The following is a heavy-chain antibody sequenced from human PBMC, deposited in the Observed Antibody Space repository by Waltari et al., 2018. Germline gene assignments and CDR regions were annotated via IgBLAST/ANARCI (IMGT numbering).Heavy chain of an antibody. CDR3: ARWDSPGRYFGD. CDR1: GGSLNSYF. CDR2: IRHTRNT. Sequence: QVQLQESGPGLVKTSENLSLTCSVSGGSLNSYFWNWIRQPPGKGLQWFGYIRHTRNTKCNPSLKSRVTMAVDTSKGQFSLRLTSVSATDTAVYFGARWDSPGRYFGDWGQGTPVTVSS. V-gene: IGHV4-59*08. J-gene: IGHJ4*02. D-gene: IGHD1-20*01.